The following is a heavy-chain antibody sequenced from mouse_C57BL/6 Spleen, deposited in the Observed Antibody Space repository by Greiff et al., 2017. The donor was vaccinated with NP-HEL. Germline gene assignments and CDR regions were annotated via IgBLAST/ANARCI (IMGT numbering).Heavy chain of an antibody. Sequence: EVLLVESGGGLVKPGGSLKLSCAASGFTFSDYGMHWVRQAPEKGLEWVAYISSGSSNTYYADTVKGRFTFSGDNAKNTLFLQMTSLGSEDSAMYYCAQQGREYAMDYWGQGTSVTVSS. CDR3: AQQGREYAMDY. D-gene: IGHD4-1*02. J-gene: IGHJ4*01. V-gene: IGHV5-17*01. CDR2: ISSGSSNT. CDR1: GFTFSDYG.